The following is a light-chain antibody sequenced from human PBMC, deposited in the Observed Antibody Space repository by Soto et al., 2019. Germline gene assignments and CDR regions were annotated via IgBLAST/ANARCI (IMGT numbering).Light chain of an antibody. CDR3: QQHTT. CDR1: QGISSW. V-gene: IGKV1-5*03. Sequence: DIPMTQSPSTLSASVGDRVTITCRGSQGISSWLAWYQLKPGKAPRLLIYKASSLASGVPSRFSGGGSGTEFTLTISRMQPEDVATYHCQQHTTFGQGTKVEI. J-gene: IGKJ1*01. CDR2: KAS.